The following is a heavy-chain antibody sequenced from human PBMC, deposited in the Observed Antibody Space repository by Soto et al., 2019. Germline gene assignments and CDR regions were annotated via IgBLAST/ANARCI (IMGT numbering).Heavy chain of an antibody. Sequence: SETLSLTCTVSGGSISSNYWTWIRQPPGKGLEWIGYVYNSGSTSYNPSLKSRVTISEDTSKSQFSLKVNSMTAADTAVYYCARYRREAVAGYTLDNWGQGILVTVS. CDR2: VYNSGST. CDR1: GGSISSNY. J-gene: IGHJ4*02. D-gene: IGHD6-13*01. V-gene: IGHV4-59*01. CDR3: ARYRREAVAGYTLDN.